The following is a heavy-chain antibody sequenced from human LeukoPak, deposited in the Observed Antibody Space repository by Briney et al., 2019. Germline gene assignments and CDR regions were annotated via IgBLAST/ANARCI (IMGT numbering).Heavy chain of an antibody. CDR3: ARNKAYKWTYYNDRSGQKTDY. D-gene: IGHD3-22*01. CDR1: GYTFTGCY. V-gene: IGHV1-2*02. J-gene: IGHJ4*02. CDR2: INPNSGGT. Sequence: ASVKVSCKASGYTFTGCYMHWVRQAPGQRLEWMGWINPNSGGTNYAQKFQGRVTMTRDTSISTAYMELSRLRSDDTAVYYCARNKAYKWTYYNDRSGQKTDYWGQETRVTVPS.